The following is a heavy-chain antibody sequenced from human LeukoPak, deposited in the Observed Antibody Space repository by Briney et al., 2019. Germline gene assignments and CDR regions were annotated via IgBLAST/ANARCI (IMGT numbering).Heavy chain of an antibody. CDR2: IIPIFGTA. J-gene: IGHJ4*02. V-gene: IGHV1-69*05. Sequence: ASVKVSCKASGGTFSSYAISWVRQAPGQGLEWMGGIIPIFGTANYAQKFQGRVTITTDESTSTAYMELSSLRSEDTAVYYCARDGGGRFSEWLPFDYWGQGTLVTVSS. CDR3: ARDGGGRFSEWLPFDY. D-gene: IGHD3-3*01. CDR1: GGTFSSYA.